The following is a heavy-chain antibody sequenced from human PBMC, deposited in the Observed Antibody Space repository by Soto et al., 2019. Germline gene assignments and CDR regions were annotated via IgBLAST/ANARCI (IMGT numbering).Heavy chain of an antibody. Sequence: GSLRLSCAASGFTFSSYEMNWVRQAPGKGLEWVSYISSSGGTIYHAESVKGRFTISRDNAKNSLYLQMNSLRAEDTAVYYCARGPVTVYSGSPEAAFDIWGQGTMVTVSS. J-gene: IGHJ3*02. CDR2: ISSSGGTI. D-gene: IGHD1-26*01. CDR3: ARGPVTVYSGSPEAAFDI. CDR1: GFTFSSYE. V-gene: IGHV3-48*03.